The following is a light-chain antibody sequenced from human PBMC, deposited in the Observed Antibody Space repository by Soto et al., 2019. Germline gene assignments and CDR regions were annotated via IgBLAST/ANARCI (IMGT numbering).Light chain of an antibody. Sequence: QSALTQPASVSGSPGQSITISCTGTSTDVGANNYVSWYQQHPGRAPKVMIYDVTNRPSGVSNRFSGSKSGNTASLTISGLQAEDEAYYCYPHVDATTGVFGGGTKLTVL. CDR2: DVT. CDR1: STDVGANNY. J-gene: IGLJ2*01. V-gene: IGLV2-14*01. CDR3: PHVDATTGV.